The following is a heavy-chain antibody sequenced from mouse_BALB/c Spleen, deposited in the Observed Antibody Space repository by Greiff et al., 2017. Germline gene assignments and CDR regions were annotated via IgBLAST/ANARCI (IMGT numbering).Heavy chain of an antibody. Sequence: EVKPLESGGGLVQPGGSLNLSCAASGFDFSSYWMSWARQAPGKGQEWIGEINPGSSTINYTPSLKDKFIISRDNAKNTLYLQMSKVRSEDTALYYCARRSRDWYFDGWGAGTTVTVSS. V-gene: IGHV4-2*02. CDR1: GFDFSSYW. CDR3: ARRSRDWYFDG. CDR2: INPGSSTI. J-gene: IGHJ1*01.